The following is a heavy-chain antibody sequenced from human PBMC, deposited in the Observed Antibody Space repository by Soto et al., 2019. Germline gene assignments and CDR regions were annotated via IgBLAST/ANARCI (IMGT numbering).Heavy chain of an antibody. CDR3: ARGVAETDFYPWANWFGL. V-gene: IGHV4-4*07. J-gene: IGHJ5*02. D-gene: IGHD6-19*01. CDR2: VYDSGSS. CDR1: GGSISSFY. Sequence: SETLSLTCNVSGGSISSFYWTWIRQPAGGRLEWIGRVYDSGSSNYNPSLKTRITMSLHRSRSQFSLSLYSVTAADTAVYYCARGVAETDFYPWANWFGLWGQGILVTVSS.